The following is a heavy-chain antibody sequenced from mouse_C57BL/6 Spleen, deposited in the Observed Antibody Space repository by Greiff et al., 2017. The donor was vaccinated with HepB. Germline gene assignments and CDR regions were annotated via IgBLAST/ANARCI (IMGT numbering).Heavy chain of an antibody. V-gene: IGHV1-81*01. CDR3: ARRGVTTDAMDY. Sequence: QVQLQQSGAELARPGASVKLSCKASGYTFTSYGISWVKQRTGQGLEWIGEIYPRSGNTYYNEKFEGKATLTADKSSSTAYMELRSLTSEDSAVYFCARRGVTTDAMDYWGQGTSVTVSS. D-gene: IGHD1-1*01. CDR2: IYPRSGNT. J-gene: IGHJ4*01. CDR1: GYTFTSYG.